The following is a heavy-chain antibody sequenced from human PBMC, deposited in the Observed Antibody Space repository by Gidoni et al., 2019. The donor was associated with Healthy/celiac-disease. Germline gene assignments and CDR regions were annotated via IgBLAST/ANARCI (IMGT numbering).Heavy chain of an antibody. CDR1: GFTVSSNY. CDR3: ARAYCGGDCYDFDY. D-gene: IGHD2-21*02. Sequence: EVQLVESGGGLVQPGGSLRLSCAASGFTVSSNYMSWVRQAPGKGLEWVSVIYSGGSTYYADSVKGRFTISRHNSKNTLYLQMNSLRAEDTAVYYCARAYCGGDCYDFDYWGQGTLVTVSS. CDR2: IYSGGST. J-gene: IGHJ4*02. V-gene: IGHV3-53*04.